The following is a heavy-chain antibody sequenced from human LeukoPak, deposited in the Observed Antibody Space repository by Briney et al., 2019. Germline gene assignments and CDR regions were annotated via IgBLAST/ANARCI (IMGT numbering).Heavy chain of an antibody. J-gene: IGHJ4*02. Sequence: GGSLRLSCAASGFTFSSYWMSWVRQAPGKGLEWVANIKQDGSEKYYVDSVKGRFTISRDNAKNSLYLQMNSLRAEDTAVYYCARDRYSSGHYFDYWGQGTLVTVSS. V-gene: IGHV3-7*01. CDR1: GFTFSSYW. CDR2: IKQDGSEK. D-gene: IGHD6-19*01. CDR3: ARDRYSSGHYFDY.